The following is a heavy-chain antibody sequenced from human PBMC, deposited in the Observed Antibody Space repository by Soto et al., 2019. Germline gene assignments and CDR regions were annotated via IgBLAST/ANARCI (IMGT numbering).Heavy chain of an antibody. CDR1: GGSISSGEYY. Sequence: PSETLSLTCTVSGGSISSGEYYWSWIRQPPGKGLEWIGYIYYSGSTYYNPSLKSRVTISVDTSKNQFSLKLSSVTAADTAVYYCARAGSSGYYLSWFDPWGQGTPVTVSS. D-gene: IGHD3-22*01. J-gene: IGHJ5*02. CDR2: IYYSGST. CDR3: ARAGSSGYYLSWFDP. V-gene: IGHV4-30-4*01.